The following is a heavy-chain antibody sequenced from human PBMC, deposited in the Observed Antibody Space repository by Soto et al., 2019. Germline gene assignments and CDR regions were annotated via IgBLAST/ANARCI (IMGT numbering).Heavy chain of an antibody. D-gene: IGHD3-3*01. V-gene: IGHV3-21*01. J-gene: IGHJ6*02. CDR3: ARGFYDFWSGYYTGYYYYYGMDV. CDR2: ISSSSSYI. CDR1: GFTFSSYS. Sequence: GGSLRLSCAASGFTFSSYSMNWVRQAPGKGLEWVSSISSSSSYIYYADSVKGRFTISRDNAKDSLYLQMNSLRAEDTAVYYCARGFYDFWSGYYTGYYYYYGMDVWGQGTTVTVSS.